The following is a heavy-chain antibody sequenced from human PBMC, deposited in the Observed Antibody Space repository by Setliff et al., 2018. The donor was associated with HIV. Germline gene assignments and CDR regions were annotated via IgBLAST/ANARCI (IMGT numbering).Heavy chain of an antibody. Sequence: SETLSLTCAVYGGSFPAYYWNWVRQPPGKGLEWIGEINYSGDTTYNPSLKSRVNMFIDTSKKQSSLKVASVTAADTAVYYCARETPEATATPTFHYYYMDVWGEGLTVTVS. J-gene: IGHJ6*03. CDR2: INYSGDT. V-gene: IGHV4-34*01. CDR1: GGSFPAYY. CDR3: ARETPEATATPTFHYYYMDV. D-gene: IGHD1-1*01.